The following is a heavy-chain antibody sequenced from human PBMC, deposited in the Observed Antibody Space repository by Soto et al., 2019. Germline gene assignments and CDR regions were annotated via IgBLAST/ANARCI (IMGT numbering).Heavy chain of an antibody. J-gene: IGHJ6*02. CDR1: GYTFTSYG. V-gene: IGHV1-18*04. CDR3: ARDGHGSYCSSTSCSYYYYYGTDV. D-gene: IGHD2-2*01. CDR2: ISAYNGNT. Sequence: GASVKVSCKASGYTFTSYGISWVRQAPGQGLEWMGWISAYNGNTNYAQKLQGRVTMTTDTSTSTAYMELRSLRSDDTAVYYCARDGHGSYCSSTSCSYYYYYGTDVWGQGTTVTVSS.